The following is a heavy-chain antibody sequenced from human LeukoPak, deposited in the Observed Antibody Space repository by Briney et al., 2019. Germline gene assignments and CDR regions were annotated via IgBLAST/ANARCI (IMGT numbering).Heavy chain of an antibody. V-gene: IGHV3-30-3*01. CDR2: ISYDGSNK. J-gene: IGHJ1*01. Sequence: GGSLRLSCAASGFTFSSYAMHWVRQAPGKGLEWVAVISYDGSNKYYADSVKGRFTISRDNSKNTLYLQMNSLRAEDTAVYYCARDPRKFGSYYDYFQYWGQGTLVTVSS. D-gene: IGHD1-26*01. CDR1: GFTFSSYA. CDR3: ARDPRKFGSYYDYFQY.